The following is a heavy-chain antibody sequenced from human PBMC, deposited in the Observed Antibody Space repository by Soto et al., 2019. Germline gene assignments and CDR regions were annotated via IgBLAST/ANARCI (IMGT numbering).Heavy chain of an antibody. D-gene: IGHD6-19*01. J-gene: IGHJ1*01. CDR2: IYYSGST. Sequence: TSETLSLTCTVSGGSISSYYWSWIRQPPGKGLEWIGYIYYSGSTNYNPSLKSRVTISVDTSKNQFSLKLSSVTAADTAVYYCARTPSGYSSGWPYFQHWGQGTLVTVSS. V-gene: IGHV4-59*01. CDR3: ARTPSGYSSGWPYFQH. CDR1: GGSISSYY.